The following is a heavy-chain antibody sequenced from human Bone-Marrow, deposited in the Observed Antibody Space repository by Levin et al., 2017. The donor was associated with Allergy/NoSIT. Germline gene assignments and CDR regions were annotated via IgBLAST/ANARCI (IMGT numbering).Heavy chain of an antibody. V-gene: IGHV3-23*01. CDR1: EFTFSSYA. CDR2: ISGGGGTT. J-gene: IGHJ6*02. CDR3: AKDWRGSGTSRFYYYYGMDV. Sequence: GESLKISCVASEFTFSSYAMSWIRQGPEKGLEWVASISGGGGTTYYADSVKGRFTISRDDVKNTLFLQMNSLRAEDTAVYYCAKDWRGSGTSRFYYYYGMDVWGQGTTVTVSS. D-gene: IGHD3-10*01.